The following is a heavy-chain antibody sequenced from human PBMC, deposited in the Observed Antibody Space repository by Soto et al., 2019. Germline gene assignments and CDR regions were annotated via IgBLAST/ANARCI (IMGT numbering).Heavy chain of an antibody. J-gene: IGHJ4*02. D-gene: IGHD1-26*01. CDR2: IGTSGSYI. V-gene: IGHV3-21*01. CDR1: GFIFRRYS. CDR3: ARGSAFIGLDY. Sequence: EVQLVESGGRLVKPGGSLRLSCAVSGFIFRRYSMNWVRQAPGKGLEWVSSIGTSGSYIYDTDSVKGRFTISRDNTKDSLYLQMNSLRAEDTAIYYCARGSAFIGLDYWGQGTPVTVSS.